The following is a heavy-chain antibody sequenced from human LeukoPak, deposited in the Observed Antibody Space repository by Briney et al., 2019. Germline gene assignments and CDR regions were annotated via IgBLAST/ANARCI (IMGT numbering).Heavy chain of an antibody. CDR2: IYTSGSV. V-gene: IGHV4-4*07. Sequence: SETLSLTCTVSGGSLSGYYWSWVRQPAGEGVEWSGRIYTSGSVTYNPSLTSRVSMSVDTSNNQFSLKLSSVTAADTAVYYCARDSATTGEVYFDHWGQGTLVTVSS. CDR3: ARDSATTGEVYFDH. J-gene: IGHJ4*02. CDR1: GGSLSGYY. D-gene: IGHD4-17*01.